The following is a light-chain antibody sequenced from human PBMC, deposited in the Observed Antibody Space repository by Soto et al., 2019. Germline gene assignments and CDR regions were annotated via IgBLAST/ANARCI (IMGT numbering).Light chain of an antibody. CDR2: DAS. J-gene: IGKJ2*01. V-gene: IGKV3-20*01. CDR3: QQFDSSSYT. Sequence: EIVLTQSPATLSLSPGERATLSCRASQSVSSYLAWYQQKPGQAPRLLIYDASSRATGIPDRFSGSGSGTDFTLTISRLEPEDFAVYYCQQFDSSSYTFGQGTKLEIK. CDR1: QSVSSY.